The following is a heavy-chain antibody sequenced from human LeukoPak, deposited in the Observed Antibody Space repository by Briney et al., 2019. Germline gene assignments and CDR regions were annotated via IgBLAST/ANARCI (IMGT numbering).Heavy chain of an antibody. CDR1: GYSISSGYY. V-gene: IGHV4-38-2*02. D-gene: IGHD7-27*01. J-gene: IGHJ6*03. Sequence: PSETLSLTCTVSGYSISSGYYWGWIRKPPGKGLEWMGSFFHSGNTYFNPSLKSRLTISVDTSKNQFSLKLTSVTAEDTAVYYCVRDPGDYCQYYMDVWGKGTTVTVSS. CDR2: FFHSGNT. CDR3: VRDPGDYCQYYMDV.